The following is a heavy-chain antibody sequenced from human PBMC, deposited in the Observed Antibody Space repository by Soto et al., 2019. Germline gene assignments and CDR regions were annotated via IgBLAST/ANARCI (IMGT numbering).Heavy chain of an antibody. CDR2: INPNSGGT. V-gene: IGHV1-2*02. D-gene: IGHD1-1*01. CDR1: GYTFTVYY. Sequence: ASVKRSCPASGYTFTVYYMHWVRQAPGQGLEWMGWINPNSGGTNYAQKFQGRVTMTRDTSVSTAYMELSRLRSDDTAVYYCARDRGDNWNDFRYYGMDGWGQGTMGTVYS. CDR3: ARDRGDNWNDFRYYGMDG. J-gene: IGHJ6*02.